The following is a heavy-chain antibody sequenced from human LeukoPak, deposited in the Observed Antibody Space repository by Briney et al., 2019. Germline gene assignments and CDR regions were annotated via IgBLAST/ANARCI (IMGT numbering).Heavy chain of an antibody. CDR2: IYYSGST. D-gene: IGHD5-12*01. CDR1: GGSVSSGSYY. V-gene: IGHV4-61*01. J-gene: IGHJ4*02. CDR3: ARDHKVASISYFGY. Sequence: PSETLSLTCTVSGGSVSSGSYYWSWIRQPPGKGLEWIGYIYYSGSTNYNPSLKSRVTISVDTSKNQFSLNLSSVTAADTAVYYCARDHKVASISYFGYWGQGTLVTVSS.